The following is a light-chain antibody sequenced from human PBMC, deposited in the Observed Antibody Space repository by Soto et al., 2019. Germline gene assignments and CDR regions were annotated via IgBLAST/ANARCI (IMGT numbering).Light chain of an antibody. Sequence: VLPKSTAALSLSPGERATLSCMASQSVSSSYLAWYQQKPGQAPRLLIYGPSSRATGIPDRFSGSGSGTDFTLTISRLEPEDFAVYYCQQDNTWPRTFGQGTKVDIK. J-gene: IGKJ1*01. CDR3: QQDNTWPRT. CDR1: QSVSSSY. V-gene: IGKV3-20*01. CDR2: GPS.